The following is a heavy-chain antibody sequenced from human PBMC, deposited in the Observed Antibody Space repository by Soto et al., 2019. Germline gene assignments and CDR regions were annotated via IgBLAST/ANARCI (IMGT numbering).Heavy chain of an antibody. Sequence: GGSVRLSCAASGFTFSSYWMSWVRQAPGKGLEWVANIKQDGSEKYYVDSVKGRFTISRDNAKNSLYLQMNSLRAEDTAVYYCARDSSPITIFGVVIIPDWFDPWGQGTLVTVSS. CDR2: IKQDGSEK. CDR3: ARDSSPITIFGVVIIPDWFDP. D-gene: IGHD3-3*01. CDR1: GFTFSSYW. V-gene: IGHV3-7*01. J-gene: IGHJ5*02.